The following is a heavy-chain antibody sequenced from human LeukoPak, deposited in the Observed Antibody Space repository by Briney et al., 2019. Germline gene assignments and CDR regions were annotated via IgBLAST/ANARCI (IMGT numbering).Heavy chain of an antibody. D-gene: IGHD5-12*01. CDR3: ARGGYDTYYYYYYYMDV. CDR2: ISSSSSTI. Sequence: GGSLRLSCAASGFTFSSYSMNWVRQAPGKGLEGVSYISSSSSTIYYADSVKGRFTISRDNAKNSLYLQMNSLRAEDTAVYYCARGGYDTYYYYYYYMDVWGKGTTVTVSS. V-gene: IGHV3-48*01. J-gene: IGHJ6*03. CDR1: GFTFSSYS.